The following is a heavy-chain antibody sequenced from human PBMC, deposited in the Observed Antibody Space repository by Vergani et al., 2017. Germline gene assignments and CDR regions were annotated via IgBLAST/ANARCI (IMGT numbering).Heavy chain of an antibody. CDR3: ARTPPANDTPAWYAP. D-gene: IGHD3-22*01. CDR2: IYHSGVT. J-gene: IGHJ5*02. Sequence: QVQLQESGPGVVRPPGTLSLKSSVSGYSTCGGYYWAWLRQTPGKGLEWIGQIYHSGVTHYNPPFKSRVTMSVAASKNPFSLELDAVTAADTAIYYCARTPPANDTPAWYAPWGRGIRVTVSS. CDR1: GYSTCGGYY. V-gene: IGHV4-38-2*02.